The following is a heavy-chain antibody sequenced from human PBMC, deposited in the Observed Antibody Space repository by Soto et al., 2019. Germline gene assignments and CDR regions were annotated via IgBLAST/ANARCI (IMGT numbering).Heavy chain of an antibody. D-gene: IGHD6-13*01. CDR3: ARAAAADY. CDR2: VYYTGIT. CDR1: GGSITYYN. J-gene: IGHJ4*02. Sequence: AGTLSLTCTVSGGSITYYNWGWIRQPPGKGLEWIGNVYYTGITHFNPSLKSRVSMSVDTSKNQFSLKLSSVTTADTAVYYCARAAAADYWGQGTLVTVS. V-gene: IGHV4-59*01.